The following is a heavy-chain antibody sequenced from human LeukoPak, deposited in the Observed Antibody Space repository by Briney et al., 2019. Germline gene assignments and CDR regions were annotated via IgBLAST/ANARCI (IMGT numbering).Heavy chain of an antibody. CDR1: GLTFNNAW. CDR2: IKSKTDGGTA. Sequence: GGSLRPSCAASGLTFNNAWMSWVRQAPGKGLEWVGLIKSKTDGGTADYGAPVKGRFTISRDDSKNTLYLQMNSLKTEDTAVYYCTPDVRRGDYWGQGTLVTVSS. CDR3: TPDVRRGDY. V-gene: IGHV3-15*01. J-gene: IGHJ4*02.